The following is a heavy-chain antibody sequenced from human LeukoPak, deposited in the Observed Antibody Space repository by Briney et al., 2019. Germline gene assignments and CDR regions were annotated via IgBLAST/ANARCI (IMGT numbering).Heavy chain of an antibody. J-gene: IGHJ5*02. D-gene: IGHD1-26*01. CDR2: MNPNSGNT. Sequence: ASVKVSCKASGYTFTSYDINWVRQATGQGLEWLGWMNPNSGNTGYAQKFQGRVTMTRNTSISTAYMELSSLRSEDTAVYYCARGRGKRLLFNWFDPWGQGTLVTVSS. CDR1: GYTFTSYD. CDR3: ARGRGKRLLFNWFDP. V-gene: IGHV1-8*01.